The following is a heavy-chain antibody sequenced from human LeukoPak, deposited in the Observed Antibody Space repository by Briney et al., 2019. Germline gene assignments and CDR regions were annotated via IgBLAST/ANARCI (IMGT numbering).Heavy chain of an antibody. CDR1: GYTFSSYG. Sequence: ASVKVSCKASGYTFSSYGISWVRQAPGQGLEWMGGIIPIFGTANYAQKFQGRVTITADESTSTAYMELSSLRSEDTAVYYCARGHYYGSGNYYYYFDYWGQGTLVTVSS. D-gene: IGHD3-10*01. J-gene: IGHJ4*02. CDR3: ARGHYYGSGNYYYYFDY. CDR2: IIPIFGTA. V-gene: IGHV1-69*13.